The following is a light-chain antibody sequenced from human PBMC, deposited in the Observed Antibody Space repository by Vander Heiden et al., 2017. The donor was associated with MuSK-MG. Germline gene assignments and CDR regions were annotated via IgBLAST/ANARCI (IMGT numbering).Light chain of an antibody. CDR1: QSISSW. V-gene: IGKV1-5*03. Sequence: DIQMTQSPSTLSASVGDRVTITCRASQSISSWLAWYQQKPGKAPKLLIYKASSLESGVPSRFSGSGSGTEFTLTISSLQPDDSATYYFQQYNGHTFGQGTKLEI. CDR3: QQYNGHT. CDR2: KAS. J-gene: IGKJ2*01.